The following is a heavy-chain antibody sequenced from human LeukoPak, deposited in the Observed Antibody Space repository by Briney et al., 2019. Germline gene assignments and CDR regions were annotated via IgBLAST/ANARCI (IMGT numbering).Heavy chain of an antibody. Sequence: GGSLRLSCAAAGFTFSSYWMSWVRQAPGKGLEWVATIEQDGSEKYYVDSVKGRFTISRDNAKNSLYLQMNSLRAEDTAVYYCARDRSTDFWSGYYTNYFDYWGQGTLVTVSS. D-gene: IGHD3-3*01. CDR3: ARDRSTDFWSGYYTNYFDY. J-gene: IGHJ4*02. CDR1: GFTFSSYW. CDR2: IEQDGSEK. V-gene: IGHV3-7*01.